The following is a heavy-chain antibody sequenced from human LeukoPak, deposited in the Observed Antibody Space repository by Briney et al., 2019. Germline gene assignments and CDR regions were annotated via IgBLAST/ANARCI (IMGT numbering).Heavy chain of an antibody. D-gene: IGHD5-12*01. J-gene: IGHJ4*02. Sequence: GGSLRLSCAASGFTFSSYAMHWVRQAPGKGLEWVAVIWYDGSNKYYADSVKGRFTISRDNSKNTLYLQMNSLRAEDTAVYYXXXXXXXGYGLGNYWGQGTLVTVSS. V-gene: IGHV3-33*08. CDR3: XXXXXXGYGLGNY. CDR1: GFTFSSYA. CDR2: IWYDGSNK.